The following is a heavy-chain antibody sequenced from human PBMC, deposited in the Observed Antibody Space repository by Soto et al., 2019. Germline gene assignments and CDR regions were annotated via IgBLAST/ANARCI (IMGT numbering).Heavy chain of an antibody. CDR2: IYYSGST. Sequence: LSLTCTVSGGSISSYYWSWIRQPPGKGLEWIGYIYYSGSTNYNPSLKSRVTISVDTSKNQFSLKLSSVTPADTAVYYCARRWGGTFDYWGQGTLVTVSS. CDR3: ARRWGGTFDY. D-gene: IGHD2-21*01. CDR1: GGSISSYY. V-gene: IGHV4-59*01. J-gene: IGHJ4*02.